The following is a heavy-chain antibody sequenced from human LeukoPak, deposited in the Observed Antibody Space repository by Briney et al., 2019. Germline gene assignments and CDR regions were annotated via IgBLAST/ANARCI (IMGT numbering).Heavy chain of an antibody. CDR2: IGPSGTIM. Sequence: SGGSLRLSCAASGFTFRDFYMTWIRQAPGKGLEWVAYIGPSGTIMNYADSVKGRFTVSRDNAENSLYLHMNSLRAEDTAVYYCTRDPRLCDYWGQGTLVTVSS. CDR1: GFTFRDFY. V-gene: IGHV3-11*01. CDR3: TRDPRLCDY. J-gene: IGHJ4*02.